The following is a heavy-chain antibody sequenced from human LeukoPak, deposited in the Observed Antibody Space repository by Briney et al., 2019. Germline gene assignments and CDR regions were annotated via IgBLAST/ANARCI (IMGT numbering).Heavy chain of an antibody. J-gene: IGHJ5*02. CDR2: ISYDGSNK. V-gene: IGHV3-30-3*01. CDR1: GFTFRSYA. D-gene: IGHD4/OR15-4a*01. Sequence: PGGSLRLSCEVSGFTFRSYAIHWVRQAPGKGLEWVAVISYDGSNKYYKDAVKGRFTISRDNSKNTLYLQMNSLRAEDTAVYYCARDKLLEYGNWFDPWGQGTLVSVSS. CDR3: ARDKLLEYGNWFDP.